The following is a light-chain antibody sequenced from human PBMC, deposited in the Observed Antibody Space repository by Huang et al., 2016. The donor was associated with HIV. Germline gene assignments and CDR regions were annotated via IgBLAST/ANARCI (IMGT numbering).Light chain of an antibody. CDR3: QQSYSSHT. CDR2: GAS. J-gene: IGKJ5*01. Sequence: DIQMTQSPSSLSASVGDTVTITCRASRSINSHLNWYQQRPGRAPTLLIYGASNLQSGVPSRFRGSGSATDYTLRISSLQPEDFATYCCQQSYSSHTFGQGTRLEI. CDR1: RSINSH. V-gene: IGKV1-39*01.